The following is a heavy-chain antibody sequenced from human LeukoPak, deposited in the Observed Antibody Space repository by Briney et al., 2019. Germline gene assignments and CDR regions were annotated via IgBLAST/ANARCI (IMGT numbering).Heavy chain of an antibody. CDR1: GFTFSSYG. J-gene: IGHJ4*02. CDR2: LRYDGSNK. D-gene: IGHD2-15*01. V-gene: IGHV3-30*02. Sequence: GGSLRLSCAASGFTFSSYGMHWVRQAPGKGLEWVAFLRYDGSNKYYADSVKGRFTISRDNSKNTLYLQMNSLRVEDTAVYYCARDPDCSGGSCWSWGQGTLVIVSS. CDR3: ARDPDCSGGSCWS.